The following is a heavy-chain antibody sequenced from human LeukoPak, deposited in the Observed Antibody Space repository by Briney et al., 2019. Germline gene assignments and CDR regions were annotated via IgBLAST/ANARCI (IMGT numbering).Heavy chain of an antibody. Sequence: SETLCLTCTVSGGSISSSSYYWGWIRQPPGKGLEWVGSIYYSENTYYNPSLKSRVTISVDTSKNQFSLKLSSVTAADTAVYYCARVPTVTFFDYWGQGTLVTVSS. CDR3: ARVPTVTFFDY. CDR2: IYYSENT. D-gene: IGHD4-17*01. CDR1: GGSISSSSYY. J-gene: IGHJ4*02. V-gene: IGHV4-39*07.